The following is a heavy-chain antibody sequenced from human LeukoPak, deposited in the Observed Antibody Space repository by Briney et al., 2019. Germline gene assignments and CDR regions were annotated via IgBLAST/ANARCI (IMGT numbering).Heavy chain of an antibody. CDR2: IIPILGIA. J-gene: IGHJ3*02. D-gene: IGHD5-18*01. CDR3: ARALAMVSEI. V-gene: IGHV1-69*04. CDR1: GGTFSSYA. Sequence: GASVKVSCKASGGTFSSYAISWLRQAPGQGLEWMGRIIPILGIANYAQKFQGRVTITADKSTSTAYMELSSLRSEDTAVYYCARALAMVSEIWGQGTMVTVSS.